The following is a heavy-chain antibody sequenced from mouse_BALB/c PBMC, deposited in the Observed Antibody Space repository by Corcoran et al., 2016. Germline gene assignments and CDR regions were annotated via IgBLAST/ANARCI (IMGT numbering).Heavy chain of an antibody. D-gene: IGHD1-2*01. CDR2: IDPANGNT. J-gene: IGHJ4*01. CDR3: ARLSTAYYAMDY. V-gene: IGHV14-3*02. Sequence: EVQLQQSGAELVKPGASVKLSCTASGFNIKDTYMHWVKQRPEQGLELIGRIDPANGNTKYDPKFQGKATITADTSSNTAYLQLSSLTSEDTAVYYCARLSTAYYAMDYWGQGTSVTVSS. CDR1: GFNIKDTY.